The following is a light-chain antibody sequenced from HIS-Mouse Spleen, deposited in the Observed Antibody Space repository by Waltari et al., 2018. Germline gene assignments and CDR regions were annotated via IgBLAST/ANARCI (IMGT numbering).Light chain of an antibody. CDR1: ALPKQY. Sequence: SYELTQPPSVSVSPGQTARITCSGDALPKQYAYWYQQKPGQAPVLVIYKDSERPSGIQERFSGSCSGTTVTLAISGVQAGDEADYFCQSADSSFTWVFGGGTKLTVL. CDR3: QSADSSFTWV. V-gene: IGLV3-25*03. CDR2: KDS. J-gene: IGLJ3*02.